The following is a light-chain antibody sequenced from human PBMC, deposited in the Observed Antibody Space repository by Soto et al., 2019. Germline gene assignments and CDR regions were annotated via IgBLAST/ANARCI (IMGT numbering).Light chain of an antibody. CDR1: QSISSY. V-gene: IGKV1-39*01. J-gene: IGKJ1*01. CDR2: AAS. CDR3: QQSYSTPQT. Sequence: IQTTQSPSSLSVSVRDRVTITYRASQSISSYLNWYQQKPGKAPKLLIYAASSLQSGVPSRFSGSGSGTDFTLTISSLQPEDFATYYCQQSYSTPQTFGQGTKVDIK.